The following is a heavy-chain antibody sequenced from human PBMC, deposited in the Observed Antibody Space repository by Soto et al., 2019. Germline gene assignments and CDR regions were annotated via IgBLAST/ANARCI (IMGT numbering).Heavy chain of an antibody. CDR2: IYDSGNT. CDR1: GGSISGTTYS. J-gene: IGHJ4*02. CDR3: ARGQGAAAGHSNFDY. V-gene: IGHV4-30-2*01. D-gene: IGHD6-13*01. Sequence: SLTCAVSGGSISGTTYSWSWIRQPPGKGLEWIGYIYDSGNTYYNPSLKSQFSISVDRSKNQFSLKLSSVTAADTAVYYCARGQGAAAGHSNFDYWGQGALVTVSS.